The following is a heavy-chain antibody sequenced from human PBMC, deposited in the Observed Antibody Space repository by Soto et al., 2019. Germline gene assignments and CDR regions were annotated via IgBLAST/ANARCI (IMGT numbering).Heavy chain of an antibody. V-gene: IGHV3-23*01. D-gene: IGHD3-3*01. J-gene: IGHJ4*02. CDR1: GFTFSSYA. Sequence: GGSLRLSCAASGFTFSSYAMSWVRQAPGKGLEWVSAISGSGGSTYYADSGKGRFTISRDNSKNRLYLQMNSLRAEDTAVYYCAKDGPAIFGVVIKPFDYWGQGTLVTVSS. CDR2: ISGSGGST. CDR3: AKDGPAIFGVVIKPFDY.